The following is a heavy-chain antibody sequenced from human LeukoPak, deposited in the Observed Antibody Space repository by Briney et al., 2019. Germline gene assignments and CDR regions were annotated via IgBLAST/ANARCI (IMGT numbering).Heavy chain of an antibody. CDR2: VYYSGST. V-gene: IGHV4-59*01. CDR1: GDFLTAYY. J-gene: IGHJ4*01. Sequence: PSETLSLTCTVSGDFLTAYYWSWIRQPPGEGLEWIGYVYYSGSTEYNPSLRGRVTISREMSKHQFSLNLTSVTAADTAVYYGASNTGTVFDYWGXGALVTVSX. CDR3: ASNTGTVFDY. D-gene: IGHD7-27*01.